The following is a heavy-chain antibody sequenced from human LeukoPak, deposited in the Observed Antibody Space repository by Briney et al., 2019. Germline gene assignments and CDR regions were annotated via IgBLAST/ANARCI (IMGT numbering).Heavy chain of an antibody. V-gene: IGHV1-2*04. J-gene: IGHJ5*02. Sequence: ASVKVSCKASGYTFTAYYIHWVRQAPGQGLEWMGWIRPYSGDTRYAQKFQGWVTMTRDTSISTAYMELSRLTSDDSADDSAIYYCARAEGAPGNWLDPWGQGTLVSVSS. CDR2: IRPYSGDT. CDR1: GYTFTAYY. D-gene: IGHD1-26*01. CDR3: IYYCARAEGAPGNWLDP.